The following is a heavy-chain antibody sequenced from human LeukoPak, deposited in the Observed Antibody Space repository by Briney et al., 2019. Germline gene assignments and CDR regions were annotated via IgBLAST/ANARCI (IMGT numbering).Heavy chain of an antibody. Sequence: SETLSLTCTVSGGSISSYYWSWIRQPPGKGLEWIGYIFYSGSTNCNPSLKSRVTISVDTSKNQFSLNLTSVTAADTAVYYCARHGSGSVAAPSYWGQGALVTVSS. CDR1: GGSISSYY. CDR2: IFYSGST. CDR3: ARHGSGSVAAPSY. J-gene: IGHJ4*02. V-gene: IGHV4-59*08. D-gene: IGHD3-10*01.